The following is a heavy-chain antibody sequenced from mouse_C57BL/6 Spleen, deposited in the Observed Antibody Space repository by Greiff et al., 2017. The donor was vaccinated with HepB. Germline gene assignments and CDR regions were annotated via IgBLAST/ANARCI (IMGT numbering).Heavy chain of an antibody. D-gene: IGHD1-1*01. Sequence: QVQLQQSGAELVKPGASVKLSCKASGYTFTSYWMQWVKQRPGQGLEWIGEIDPSDSYTNYNQKFKGKATLTVDTSSSTAYMQLSSLTSEDSAVYYCARLSYYGSSQYYFDYWGQGTTLTVSS. CDR1: GYTFTSYW. J-gene: IGHJ2*01. V-gene: IGHV1-50*01. CDR2: IDPSDSYT. CDR3: ARLSYYGSSQYYFDY.